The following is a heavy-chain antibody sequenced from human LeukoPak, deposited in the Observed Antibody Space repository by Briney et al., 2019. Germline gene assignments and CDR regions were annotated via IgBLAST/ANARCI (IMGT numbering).Heavy chain of an antibody. V-gene: IGHV4-59*01. Sequence: SETLSLTCTVSGGSIISYYWSWIRQPPGKGLEWIGYIYYSGSTNYNPSLKSRVTISVDTSKNQFSLKLSSVTAADTAVYYCARFSTTVTSAGDAFDIWGQGTMVTVSS. J-gene: IGHJ3*02. CDR2: IYYSGST. D-gene: IGHD4-17*01. CDR1: GGSIISYY. CDR3: ARFSTTVTSAGDAFDI.